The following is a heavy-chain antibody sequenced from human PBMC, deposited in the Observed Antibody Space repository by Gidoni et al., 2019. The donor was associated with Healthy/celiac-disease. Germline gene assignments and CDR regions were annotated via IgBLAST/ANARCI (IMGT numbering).Heavy chain of an antibody. CDR1: GGTFSSYA. D-gene: IGHD3-10*01. V-gene: IGHV1-69*01. J-gene: IGHJ4*02. CDR3: ARDRYYYGSGSYYNVLFSSVLYY. Sequence: QVQLVQSGAEVKKPGSSVTVSCKASGGTFSSYAISWVRQAPGQGLEWMGGIIPIFGTANYAQKFQGRVTITADESTSTAYMELSSLRSEDTAVYYCARDRYYYGSGSYYNVLFSSVLYYWGQGTLVTVSS. CDR2: IIPIFGTA.